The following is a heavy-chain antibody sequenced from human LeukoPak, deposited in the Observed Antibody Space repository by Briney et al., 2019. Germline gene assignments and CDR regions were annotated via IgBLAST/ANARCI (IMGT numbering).Heavy chain of an antibody. J-gene: IGHJ4*02. Sequence: GGSLRLSCAASGFTFNNYIMNWVRQAPGKGLEWVSSISSSSDYIYYADSVKGRFTISRDNAKNSLYLQMNSLRAEDTAVYYCARKNGLDYWGQGTLVTVSS. CDR3: ARKNGLDY. CDR2: ISSSSDYI. V-gene: IGHV3-21*01. CDR1: GFTFNNYI.